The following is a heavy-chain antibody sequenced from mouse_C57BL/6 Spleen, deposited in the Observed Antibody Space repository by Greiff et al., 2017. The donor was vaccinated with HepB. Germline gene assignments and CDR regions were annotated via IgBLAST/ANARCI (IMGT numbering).Heavy chain of an antibody. CDR1: GYTFTSYW. D-gene: IGHD1-1*01. Sequence: VQLQQPGAELVRPGSSVKLSCKASGYTFTSYWMDWVKQRPGQGLEWIGNIYPSDSETHYNQKFKDKATLTVDKSSSTAYMQLSSLTSEDSAVYYCAREDYYGSSYRFYAMDYWGQGTSVTVSS. V-gene: IGHV1-61*01. J-gene: IGHJ4*01. CDR3: AREDYYGSSYRFYAMDY. CDR2: IYPSDSET.